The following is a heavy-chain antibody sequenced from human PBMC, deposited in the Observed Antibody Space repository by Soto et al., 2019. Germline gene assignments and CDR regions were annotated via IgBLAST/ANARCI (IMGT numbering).Heavy chain of an antibody. V-gene: IGHV1-46*01. J-gene: IGHJ4*02. Sequence: QVQLVQSGAEVKKPGASVKLSCRTSGYTFTHYYIHWVRQAPGQGLEWLGIINPASGSTNYAQDYQRRVTLTMDTSTTTVYMDLSGLRAEDTAIFYFARDLAAGDHWGQGTLVTVSS. D-gene: IGHD6-13*01. CDR3: ARDLAAGDH. CDR1: GYTFTHYY. CDR2: INPASGST.